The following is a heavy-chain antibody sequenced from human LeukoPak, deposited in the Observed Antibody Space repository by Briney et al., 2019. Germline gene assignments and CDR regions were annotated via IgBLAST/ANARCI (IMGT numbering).Heavy chain of an antibody. V-gene: IGHV3-30*02. D-gene: IGHD1-26*01. Sequence: GGSLRLSCAASGFTFSSYGLHWVRKAPGKGLEWVAFIRYDATGQYYADSVTGRFTISRDNSKSMLYLQMNSLRPEDTAMYYCAKIGPIVGDVVYFWGQGTLVTVSS. CDR2: IRYDATGQ. CDR1: GFTFSSYG. CDR3: AKIGPIVGDVVYF. J-gene: IGHJ4*02.